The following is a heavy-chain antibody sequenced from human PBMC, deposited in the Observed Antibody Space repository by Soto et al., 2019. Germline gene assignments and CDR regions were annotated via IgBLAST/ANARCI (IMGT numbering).Heavy chain of an antibody. V-gene: IGHV4-31*02. CDR3: ARHEYRDFVDRFDC. D-gene: IGHD2-21*02. CDR2: IYRDGAT. J-gene: IGHJ4*02. CDR1: GASIKRGDNF. Sequence: SETLSLTCSVSGASIKRGDNFWTWIRQRPGKGLEWIGYIYRDGATYYNPSLKSRVSLSVDTSKNEFSLRVTSVTAADTAIYYCARHEYRDFVDRFDCWGRGTLVTVSS.